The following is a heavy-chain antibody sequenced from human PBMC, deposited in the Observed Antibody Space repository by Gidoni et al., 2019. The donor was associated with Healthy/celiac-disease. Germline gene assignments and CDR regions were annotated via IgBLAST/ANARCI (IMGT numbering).Heavy chain of an antibody. CDR3: AKEGWEGVPAALNYYGMDV. J-gene: IGHJ6*02. V-gene: IGHV3-23*04. D-gene: IGHD2-2*01. CDR2: IRGSSGST. Sequence: DVHLVESVGGLVPPGGFLRLPCAPSGFNFRRHAMRFVRQAPWKGLEWGSAIRGSSGSTYYADSVKGRFTISRDNSKNTRYLQMNSLRAEDTTVYYCAKEGWEGVPAALNYYGMDVWGQGTTVTVSS. CDR1: GFNFRRHA.